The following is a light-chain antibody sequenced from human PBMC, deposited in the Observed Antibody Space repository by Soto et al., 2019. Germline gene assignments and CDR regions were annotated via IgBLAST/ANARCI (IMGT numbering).Light chain of an antibody. Sequence: QSVLTQPASVSGSPGQSITISCTGSSGDVGHYNYVSWYQQHPGKAPKLMIYEVSNRPSGVSNRFSGSKSGNTASLIISGLQAEDEADYYCTSYTTSRSWVFGGGTKLTVL. CDR2: EVS. CDR3: TSYTTSRSWV. CDR1: SGDVGHYNY. J-gene: IGLJ3*02. V-gene: IGLV2-14*01.